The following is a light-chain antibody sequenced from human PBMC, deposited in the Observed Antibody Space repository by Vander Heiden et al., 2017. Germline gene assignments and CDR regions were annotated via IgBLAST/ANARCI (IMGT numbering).Light chain of an antibody. Sequence: DAVLTQSPLSLPVTLGQPASISCRSSQSLVYSDGNTYLNWFHQRPGQPPRRLIYKVSNRDSGVPDRFSGSVSGTDFILRISRVEAEDVGVYYCMQGTHWPYTFGQGTNLEIK. CDR1: QSLVYSDGNTY. J-gene: IGKJ2*01. CDR3: MQGTHWPYT. CDR2: KVS. V-gene: IGKV2-30*01.